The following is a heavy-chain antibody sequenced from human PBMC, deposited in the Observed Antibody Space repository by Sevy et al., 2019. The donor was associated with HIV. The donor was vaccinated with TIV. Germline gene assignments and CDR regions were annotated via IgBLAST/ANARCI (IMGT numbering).Heavy chain of an antibody. Sequence: GGSLRLSCAASGFTFSSYEMNWVRQAPGKGLEWVSYISSSGSTIYYADSVKGRFTISRDNAKDSLYLQMNSLRAEDTAVYYCARTRSGWPAEYFQHWGQGTLVTVSS. D-gene: IGHD6-19*01. CDR2: ISSSGSTI. V-gene: IGHV3-48*03. CDR1: GFTFSSYE. CDR3: ARTRSGWPAEYFQH. J-gene: IGHJ1*01.